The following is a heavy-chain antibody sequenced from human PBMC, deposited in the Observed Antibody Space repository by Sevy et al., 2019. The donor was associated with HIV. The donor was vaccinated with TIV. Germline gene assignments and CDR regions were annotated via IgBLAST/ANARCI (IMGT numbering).Heavy chain of an antibody. CDR3: AREGNIVVFTVDAFDI. CDR2: ISYDGSNK. CDR1: GFTFSSYA. V-gene: IGHV3-30*04. Sequence: GGSLRLSCAASGFTFSSYAMHWVRQAPGKGLEWVAVISYDGSNKYYADSVKGRFTISRDNSKNTLYLQMNSLRAEDTAVYYCAREGNIVVFTVDAFDIWGQGTMVTVSS. D-gene: IGHD2-21*01. J-gene: IGHJ3*02.